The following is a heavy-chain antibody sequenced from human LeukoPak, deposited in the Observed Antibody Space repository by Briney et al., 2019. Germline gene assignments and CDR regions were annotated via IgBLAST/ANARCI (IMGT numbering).Heavy chain of an antibody. CDR3: ARDNYGIGDY. CDR1: GYTFTGYY. J-gene: IGHJ4*02. CDR2: INPNSGGT. V-gene: IGHV1-2*02. Sequence: ASVKVSCKASGYTFTGYYMHWVRQAPGQGLEWMGWINPNSGGTNYAQTFQGRVTMTRDTSITTAYMDLSSLRSDDTAVYYCARDNYGIGDYWGQGTLVTVSS. D-gene: IGHD4-11*01.